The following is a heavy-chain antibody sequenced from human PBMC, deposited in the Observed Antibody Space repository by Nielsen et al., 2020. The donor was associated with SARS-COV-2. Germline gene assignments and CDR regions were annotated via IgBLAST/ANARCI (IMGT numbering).Heavy chain of an antibody. D-gene: IGHD3-10*01. V-gene: IGHV4-59*01. CDR2: IYYSGST. CDR1: GGSISSYY. J-gene: IGHJ5*02. CDR3: ARDGHGSGSYYHTWFDP. Sequence: SETLSLTCTVSGGSISSYYWSWIRQPPEKGLEWIGYIYYSGSTNYNPSLKSRVTISVDTSKNQFSLKLSSVTAADTAVYYCARDGHGSGSYYHTWFDPWGQGTLVTVSS.